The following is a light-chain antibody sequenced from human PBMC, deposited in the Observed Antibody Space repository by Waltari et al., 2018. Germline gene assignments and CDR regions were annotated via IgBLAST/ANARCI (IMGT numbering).Light chain of an antibody. CDR1: HSDIGRHGL. CDR3: ASSRSDSTVV. CDR2: DVT. V-gene: IGLV2-14*03. J-gene: IGLJ3*02. Sequence: QSALSQPASVSGSPGQSISISCTGTHSDIGRHGLVPWFQQYPGTVPKLLLYDVTNRPSGVSPRFSGSKSGNTATLTISGLQTEDEADYYCASSRSDSTVVFGGGTKLTVL.